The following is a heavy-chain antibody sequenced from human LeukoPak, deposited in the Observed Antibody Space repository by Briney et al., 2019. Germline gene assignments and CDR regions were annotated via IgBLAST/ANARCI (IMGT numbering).Heavy chain of an antibody. CDR1: GGTFSSYA. J-gene: IGHJ4*02. Sequence: ASVKVSCKASGGTFSSYAISWVRQAPGQGLEWMGWISAYNGNTNYAQKLQGRVTMTTDTSTNTAYMELRSLRSDDTAVYYCATPDFRGYGYLDYWGQGTLVTVSS. CDR2: ISAYNGNT. D-gene: IGHD5-18*01. V-gene: IGHV1-18*01. CDR3: ATPDFRGYGYLDY.